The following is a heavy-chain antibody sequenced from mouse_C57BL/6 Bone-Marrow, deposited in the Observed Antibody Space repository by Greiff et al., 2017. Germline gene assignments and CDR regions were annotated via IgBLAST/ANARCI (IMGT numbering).Heavy chain of an antibody. V-gene: IGHV1-78*01. CDR1: GYTFTDHT. CDR2: IYPRDGST. CDR3: AGYYYGSSRYFDY. D-gene: IGHD1-1*01. J-gene: IGHJ2*01. Sequence: VQLQQSDAELVKPGASVKISCKVSGYTFTDHTIHWMKQRPEQGLEWIGYIYPRDGSTKYNEKFKGKATLTADKSSSTAYMQLNSLTSEDSAVYFCAGYYYGSSRYFDYWGQGTTLTVAS.